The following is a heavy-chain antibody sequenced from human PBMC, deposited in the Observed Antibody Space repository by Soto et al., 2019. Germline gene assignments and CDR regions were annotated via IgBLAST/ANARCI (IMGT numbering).Heavy chain of an antibody. Sequence: EVQLLESGGGLVQPGGSLRLSCAASRFTFSSYAMNWVRLAPGRGLEWVSLISGGGGNTYYTDSVKGRFTISRDNSKNTLFLQMNRLRAEDTAVYYCAKGSDWFDSWGQGTLVTVSS. CDR1: RFTFSSYA. V-gene: IGHV3-23*01. J-gene: IGHJ5*01. CDR3: AKGSDWFDS. CDR2: ISGGGGNT.